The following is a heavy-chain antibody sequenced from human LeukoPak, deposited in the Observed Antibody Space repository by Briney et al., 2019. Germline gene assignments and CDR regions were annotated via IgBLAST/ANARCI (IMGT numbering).Heavy chain of an antibody. D-gene: IGHD1-26*01. CDR3: AREVSVGPTRTLDP. V-gene: IGHV4-4*07. J-gene: IGHJ5*02. CDR2: INTSGSS. Sequence: PSETLSLTCTVSGGSISNYYWSWLRQPAGKGLEWIGRINTSGSSNYNPFLKSRVTMSVDTSKNQFSLKLSYVTAADTAVYYCAREVSVGPTRTLDPWGQGTLVTVSS. CDR1: GGSISNYY.